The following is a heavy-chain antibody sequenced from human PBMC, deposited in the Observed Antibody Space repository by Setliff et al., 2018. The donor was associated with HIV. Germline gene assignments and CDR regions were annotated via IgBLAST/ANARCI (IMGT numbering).Heavy chain of an antibody. CDR1: GGSISSGSYY. V-gene: IGHV4-61*02. J-gene: IGHJ6*02. D-gene: IGHD3-10*01. CDR3: ASQYYYGSGSYLHYGMDV. CDR2: IYTSGST. Sequence: ASETLSLTCTVSGGSISSGSYYWSRIRQPAGKGLEWIGRIYTSGSTNYNPSLKSRVTISVDTSKNQFSLKLSSVTAADTAVYYCASQYYYGSGSYLHYGMDVWGQGTTVTVSS.